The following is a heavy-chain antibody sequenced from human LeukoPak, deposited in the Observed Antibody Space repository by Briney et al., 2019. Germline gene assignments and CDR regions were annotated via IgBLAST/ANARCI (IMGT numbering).Heavy chain of an antibody. Sequence: GESLRLSCAASGFTFSSYWMTWVRQAPGKGLEWVANINQDGSEKYYVDSVKGRFTISRDNAKNSLYLQMNSLRAEDTAVYYCAREGSDWNNYYYMDVWGKGTTVTISS. J-gene: IGHJ6*03. CDR3: AREGSDWNNYYYMDV. V-gene: IGHV3-7*01. D-gene: IGHD1/OR15-1a*01. CDR2: INQDGSEK. CDR1: GFTFSSYW.